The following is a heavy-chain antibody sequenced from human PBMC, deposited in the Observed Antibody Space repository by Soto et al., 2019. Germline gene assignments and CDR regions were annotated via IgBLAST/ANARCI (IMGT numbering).Heavy chain of an antibody. V-gene: IGHV3-48*02. J-gene: IGHJ4*02. CDR1: GFPFHSYS. D-gene: IGHD6-19*01. Sequence: PGGSLRLSCAASGFPFHSYSMNWVRQAPGRGLEWVSYIAGGGHTIYYADSVKGRFTISRDDAKSSLYLQMNSLRDDDTAIYYCARDPISGSFDFWGQGTMVTVYS. CDR2: IAGGGHTI. CDR3: ARDPISGSFDF.